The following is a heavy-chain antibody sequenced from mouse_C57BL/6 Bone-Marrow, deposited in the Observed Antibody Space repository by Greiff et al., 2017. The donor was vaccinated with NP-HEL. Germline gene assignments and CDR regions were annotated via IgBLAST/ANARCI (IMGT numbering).Heavy chain of an antibody. V-gene: IGHV1-59*01. D-gene: IGHD5-1*01. CDR2: IDPSDSYP. J-gene: IGHJ2*01. CDR1: GYTFTSYW. Sequence: QVQLQQPGAELVRPGTSVKLSCKASGYTFTSYWMHWVKQRPGQGLEWIGVIDPSDSYPNYNQKFKGKATLTVDTSSSTAYMQLSSLTSEDSAVYYCARWDEYGVDYWGQGTTLTVSS. CDR3: ARWDEYGVDY.